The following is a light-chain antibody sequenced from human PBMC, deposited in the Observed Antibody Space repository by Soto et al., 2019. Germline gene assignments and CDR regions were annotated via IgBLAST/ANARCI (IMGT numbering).Light chain of an antibody. Sequence: QSVLTQPPSASATPGQRVTISCSGSSSNIEENSVTWYQRLPGTAPKVLIYDDYQRPSGVPDRFSGSKSGTSASLAISDLQSEDEGDYYCTAWDDSLNAWLFGGGTKLTVL. CDR1: SSNIEENS. CDR2: DDY. CDR3: TAWDDSLNAWL. V-gene: IGLV1-44*01. J-gene: IGLJ3*02.